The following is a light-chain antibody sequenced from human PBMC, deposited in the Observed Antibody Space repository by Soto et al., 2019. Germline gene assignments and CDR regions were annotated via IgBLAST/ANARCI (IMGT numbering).Light chain of an antibody. Sequence: EIVLTQSPGTLSLSPGERATRACRASWSVTGRDIAWSQQRSGRDPRLVIYGATSRATGIPDRFSSSGSGTDFTLTISRLEPEDFAVYYCQQYNDSPPLFTFGPGTRVDVK. CDR1: WSVTGRD. CDR2: GAT. CDR3: QQYNDSPPLFT. J-gene: IGKJ3*01. V-gene: IGKV3-20*01.